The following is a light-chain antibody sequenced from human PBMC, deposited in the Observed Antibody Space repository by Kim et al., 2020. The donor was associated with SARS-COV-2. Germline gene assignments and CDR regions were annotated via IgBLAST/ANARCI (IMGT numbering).Light chain of an antibody. CDR1: GNDIGLYNR. J-gene: IGLJ1*01. CDR3: SSYTSRNIYV. CDR2: EVT. V-gene: IGLV2-18*02. Sequence: GQSVTISCAGTGNDIGLYNRVYWYQQHPGTAPKLIIYEVTTRPSGVPDRFSGSKSGNTASLIISGLQAEDEADYYCSSYTSRNIYVFGIGTKVTVL.